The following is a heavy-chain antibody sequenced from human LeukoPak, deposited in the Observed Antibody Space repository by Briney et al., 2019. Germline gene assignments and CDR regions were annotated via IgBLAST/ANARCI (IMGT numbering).Heavy chain of an antibody. D-gene: IGHD3-10*01. CDR2: IIPIFGTA. J-gene: IGHJ3*02. CDR1: GGTFSSYA. V-gene: IGHV1-69*01. Sequence: SVKVSCKASGGTFSSYAISWVRQAPGQGLEWMGGIIPIFGTANYAQKFQGRVTITADESTSTAYMELSSLRSEDTAVYYCARDYYGSGSYQDAFDIWGQGTMVTVSS. CDR3: ARDYYGSGSYQDAFDI.